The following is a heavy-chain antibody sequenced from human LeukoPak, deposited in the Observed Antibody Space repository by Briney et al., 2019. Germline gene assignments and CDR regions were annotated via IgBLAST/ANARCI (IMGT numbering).Heavy chain of an antibody. CDR3: ERHWLNPPWAFDI. CDR1: GGSISSYY. CDR2: IYYSGST. V-gene: IGHV4-59*08. Sequence: SETLSLTCTVSGGSISSYYWSWIRQPPGKGLEWIGYIYYSGSTNYNPSLKSRVTISVDTSVNQFSLKLSSVTAADTAVYYCERHWLNPPWAFDIWGQGTMVTVSS. D-gene: IGHD5-12*01. J-gene: IGHJ3*02.